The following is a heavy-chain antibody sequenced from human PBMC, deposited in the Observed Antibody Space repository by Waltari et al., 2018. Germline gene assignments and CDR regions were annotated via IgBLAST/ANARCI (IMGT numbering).Heavy chain of an antibody. CDR1: GGSISSGRYY. CDR3: AQTSEYSSSYVES. V-gene: IGHV4-61*02. D-gene: IGHD6-6*01. Sequence: QVQLQESGPGLVKPSQTLSLTCTVSGGSISSGRYYSSLIRQPAGKGLEWIGRIYTSGSTNYNPSLKSRVTISVDTSKNQFSLKLSSVTAADTAVYYCAQTSEYSSSYVESWGQGTLVTVSS. J-gene: IGHJ4*02. CDR2: IYTSGST.